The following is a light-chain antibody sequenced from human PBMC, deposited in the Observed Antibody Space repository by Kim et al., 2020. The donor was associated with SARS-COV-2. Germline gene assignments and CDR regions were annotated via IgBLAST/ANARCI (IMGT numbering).Light chain of an antibody. J-gene: IGKJ4*01. CDR3: QQLKSYPLT. Sequence: ASVGDRVTITCRASQGISSYLAWYQQKPGKAPKLLIDAASTLQGGVPSRFSGSGSGTDFTLTISSLQPEDFATFYCQQLKSYPLTFGGGTKVDIK. V-gene: IGKV1-9*01. CDR2: AAS. CDR1: QGISSY.